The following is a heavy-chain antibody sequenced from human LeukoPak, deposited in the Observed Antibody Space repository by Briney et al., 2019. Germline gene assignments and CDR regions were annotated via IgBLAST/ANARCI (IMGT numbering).Heavy chain of an antibody. CDR3: ARAMETVYCSSTSCHAASGAFDI. D-gene: IGHD2-2*01. J-gene: IGHJ3*02. Sequence: GASVKVSCKASGYTFTSYGISWGGQAPGQGVEGMGWISAYNGNTNYAQKLQGRVTINRQKSKKKAYMEVRRLRSEDTAVYYCARAMETVYCSSTSCHAASGAFDIWGQGTMVTVSS. CDR2: ISAYNGNT. CDR1: GYTFTSYG. V-gene: IGHV1-18*01.